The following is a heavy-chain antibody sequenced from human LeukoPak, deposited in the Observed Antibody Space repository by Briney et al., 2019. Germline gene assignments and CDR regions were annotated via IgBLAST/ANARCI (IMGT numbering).Heavy chain of an antibody. J-gene: IGHJ4*02. CDR1: GYIFTSYW. CDR3: ARQTVEVSGVVDF. V-gene: IGHV5-51*01. Sequence: GESLKISCKGSGYIFTSYWIGWVRQMPGKGLEWMGIIYPGDSDTRYSPSFQGQVTISVDKSISTAYLQWNSLKASDTAMYYCARQTVEVSGVVDFWGQGTPVTVSS. D-gene: IGHD2-21*02. CDR2: IYPGDSDT.